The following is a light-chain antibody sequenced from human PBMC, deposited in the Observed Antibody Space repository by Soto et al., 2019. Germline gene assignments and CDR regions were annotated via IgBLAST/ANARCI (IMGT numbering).Light chain of an antibody. V-gene: IGKV3-15*01. Sequence: EIVMTQSTATLSVSPGERATLSCRASQSVSSNLAWYQQKPGQAPRLIIYGASTRATGIPARFSGSGYGTECTLTIGSLQSEDVAVYYCQQYNNWPLTFGGGTKVDIK. CDR1: QSVSSN. CDR3: QQYNNWPLT. J-gene: IGKJ4*01. CDR2: GAS.